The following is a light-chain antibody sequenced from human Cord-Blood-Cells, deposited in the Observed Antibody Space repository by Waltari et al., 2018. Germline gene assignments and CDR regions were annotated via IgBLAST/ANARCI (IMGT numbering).Light chain of an antibody. Sequence: QSALTPPASVSGSPGQSITISCTGTSTDVVSYNPVSWYQQHPGKAPKLMIYEGSKRPSGVSNRFSGSKSGNTASLTISGLQAEDEADYYCCSYAGSVVFGGGTKLTVL. V-gene: IGLV2-23*01. J-gene: IGLJ2*01. CDR1: STDVVSYNP. CDR3: CSYAGSVV. CDR2: EGS.